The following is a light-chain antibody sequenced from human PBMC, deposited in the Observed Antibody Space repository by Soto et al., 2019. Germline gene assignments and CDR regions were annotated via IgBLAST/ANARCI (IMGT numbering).Light chain of an antibody. CDR1: RSDIGGYNS. CDR2: EVF. CDR3: SSHAGSNTYV. J-gene: IGLJ1*01. V-gene: IGLV2-8*01. Sequence: QSALTQPPSASGSPGQSVTISCTGTRSDIGGYNSVSWYQHHPGKAPKLMIFEVFQRPPGVPDRFSGSKSAHTASLTVPGLQAGDEADYYCSSHAGSNTYVFGPGTKVTVL.